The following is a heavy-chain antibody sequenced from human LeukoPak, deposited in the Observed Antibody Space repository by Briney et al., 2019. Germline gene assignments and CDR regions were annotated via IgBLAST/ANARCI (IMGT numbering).Heavy chain of an antibody. CDR3: AREGYDSSGYHNWFDP. V-gene: IGHV4-34*01. D-gene: IGHD3-22*01. Sequence: SETLSLTCAVYGGSFSGYYWSWIRQPPGKGLEWIGEINHSGSTNYNPSLKSRVTISVDTSKNQFSLKLSSVTAADTAVYYCAREGYDSSGYHNWFDPWGQGTLATVSS. J-gene: IGHJ5*02. CDR1: GGSFSGYY. CDR2: INHSGST.